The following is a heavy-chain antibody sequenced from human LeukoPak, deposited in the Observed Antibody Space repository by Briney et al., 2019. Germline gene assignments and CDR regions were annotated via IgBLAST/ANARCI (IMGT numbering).Heavy chain of an antibody. CDR3: ARAVPAAVYYFDY. CDR1: GGSISSGSYY. CDR2: IYTSGST. D-gene: IGHD2-2*01. Sequence: SETLSLTCTVSGGSISSGSYYWSWIRQPAGKGLEWIGRIYTSGSTNYNPSLKSRVTISVDTSKNQFSLKLSSVTAADTAVYYCARAVPAAVYYFDYWGQGTLVTVSS. J-gene: IGHJ4*02. V-gene: IGHV4-61*02.